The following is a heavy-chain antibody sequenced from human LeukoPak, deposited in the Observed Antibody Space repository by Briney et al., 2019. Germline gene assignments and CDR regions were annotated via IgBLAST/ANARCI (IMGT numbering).Heavy chain of an antibody. CDR3: ARDGGAQLLWFGERNYFDY. D-gene: IGHD3-10*01. CDR1: GFTFSTYG. V-gene: IGHV3-30*04. Sequence: GGSLRLSCAASGFTFSTYGMLRLRPAPGKGLAGVAVISYAGSNKDYADSVKGRFTISRDNSKNTLYLQMSSLRAEDTAVYYCARDGGAQLLWFGERNYFDYWGQGTLVTVSS. J-gene: IGHJ4*02. CDR2: ISYAGSNK.